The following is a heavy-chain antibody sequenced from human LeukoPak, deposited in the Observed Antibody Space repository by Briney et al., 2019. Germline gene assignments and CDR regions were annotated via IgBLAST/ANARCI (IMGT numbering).Heavy chain of an antibody. CDR1: GYTFTGYY. CDR3: ALSIVGATSGYGMDV. V-gene: IGHV1-2*02. Sequence: RASVKVSRKASGYTFTGYYMHWVRQAPGQGLEWMGWINPNGGGTNYAQKFQGRVTMTRDTSISTAYMELSRLRSDDTAVYYCALSIVGATSGYGMDVWGQGTTVTVSS. CDR2: INPNGGGT. D-gene: IGHD1-26*01. J-gene: IGHJ6*02.